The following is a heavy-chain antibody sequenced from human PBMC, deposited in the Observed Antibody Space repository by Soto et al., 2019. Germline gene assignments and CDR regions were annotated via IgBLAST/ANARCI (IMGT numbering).Heavy chain of an antibody. J-gene: IGHJ4*02. CDR2: ISGSGGST. Sequence: GGSLRLSCAASGFTFSSYAMSWVRQAPGKGLEWVSAISGSGGSTYYADTVKGRFTISRANSKNTLYLQMNSLRTEDTAVYYCAKDTANFEKMFDYWGQGTLVTVSS. V-gene: IGHV3-23*01. CDR1: GFTFSSYA. CDR3: AKDTANFEKMFDY. D-gene: IGHD3-9*01.